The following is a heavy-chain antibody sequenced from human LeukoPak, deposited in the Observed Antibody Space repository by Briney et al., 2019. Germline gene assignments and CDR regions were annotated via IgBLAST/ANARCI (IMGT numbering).Heavy chain of an antibody. CDR1: GGSFSGYY. CDR2: INHSGST. CDR3: ASYSNYYDSSGYYSPDY. D-gene: IGHD3-22*01. V-gene: IGHV4-34*01. J-gene: IGHJ4*02. Sequence: SETLSLTCAVYGGSFSGYYWSWIRQPPGKGLEWIGEINHSGSTNYNPSLKSRVTISIDTSKNQFSLKLSSVTAADTAVYYCASYSNYYDSSGYYSPDYWGQGTLVTVSS.